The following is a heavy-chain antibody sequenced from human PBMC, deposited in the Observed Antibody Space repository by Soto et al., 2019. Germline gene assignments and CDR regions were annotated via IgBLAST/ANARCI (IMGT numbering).Heavy chain of an antibody. D-gene: IGHD6-19*01. CDR1: DDSMSRSNFY. CDR3: SRRDGAVAGTEN. Sequence: QLQLQESGPGLVKPSETLSLTCTVPDDSMSRSNFYWGWIRQPPGKGLEWIGSLHYGGSTYSNPSLKSRVTISSHTSKNQLSLKLRSVTATDTAVYYCSRRDGAVAGTENWGQGALVIVSS. CDR2: LHYGGST. J-gene: IGHJ4*02. V-gene: IGHV4-39*01.